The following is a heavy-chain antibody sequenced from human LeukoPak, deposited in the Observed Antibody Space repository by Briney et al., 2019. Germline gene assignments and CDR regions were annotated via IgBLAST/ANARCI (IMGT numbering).Heavy chain of an antibody. Sequence: PSETLSLTCTVSVGSISSYYWTWIRQPPGKGLNWIGYISYSGNTNYNPSLKSRVTISLDTSKNQFSLKLNSVTAADTAVYYCARESDYYGSGRPFDYWGQGTLVTVSS. CDR3: ARESDYYGSGRPFDY. V-gene: IGHV4-59*01. CDR1: VGSISSYY. J-gene: IGHJ4*02. D-gene: IGHD3-10*01. CDR2: ISYSGNT.